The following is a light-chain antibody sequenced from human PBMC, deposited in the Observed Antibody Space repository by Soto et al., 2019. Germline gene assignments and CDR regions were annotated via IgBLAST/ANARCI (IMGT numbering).Light chain of an antibody. J-gene: IGKJ2*01. Sequence: EIVLTQSPATLSLSPGERATLSCRASQSVSSYLAWYQQKPGQAPRLLIYDASNRATGIPARFSGSGSGTDFTLTISRPEHEDFAVYYCQQRSNWRTNTFGQGTKLEIK. CDR2: DAS. CDR1: QSVSSY. CDR3: QQRSNWRTNT. V-gene: IGKV3-11*01.